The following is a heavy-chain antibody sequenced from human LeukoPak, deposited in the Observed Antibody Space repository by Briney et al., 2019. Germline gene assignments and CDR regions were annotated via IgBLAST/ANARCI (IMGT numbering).Heavy chain of an antibody. CDR1: GFTFSTFR. CDR2: ISSSHI. D-gene: IGHD3-22*01. CDR3: AREPYDSGGG. V-gene: IGHV3-21*06. J-gene: IGHJ4*02. Sequence: PGGSLRLSCAASGFTFSTFRVNWVRQPPGKGLGWVSSISSSHIYYADSVRGRFTISRDDAKNSLYLQMNSLRAEDTAVYYCAREPYDSGGGWGQGTLVTVSS.